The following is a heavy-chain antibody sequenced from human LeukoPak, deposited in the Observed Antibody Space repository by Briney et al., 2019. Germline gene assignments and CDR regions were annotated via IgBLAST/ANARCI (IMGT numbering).Heavy chain of an antibody. CDR1: GFTFSSYA. CDR2: ISYDGSNK. J-gene: IGHJ4*02. Sequence: GGSLRLSCAASGFTFSSYAMHWVRQAPGKGLEWVAVISYDGSNKYYADSVKGRFTISRDNSKNTLYLQMNSLRAEDTAVYYCARTGGGSPHFDYWGQGTLVTVSS. D-gene: IGHD6-25*01. CDR3: ARTGGGSPHFDY. V-gene: IGHV3-30-3*01.